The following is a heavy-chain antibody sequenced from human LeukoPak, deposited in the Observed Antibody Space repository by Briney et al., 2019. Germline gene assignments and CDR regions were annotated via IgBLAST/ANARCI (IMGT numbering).Heavy chain of an antibody. J-gene: IGHJ6*02. CDR1: GFTFSSYS. CDR2: ISSSSSTI. D-gene: IGHD5-18*01. Sequence: GGSLRLSCAASGFTFSSYSMNWVRQAPGKGLEWVSYISSSSSTIYYADSVKGRFTISRDNAKNSLYLQMNSLRDEDTAVYYCARGPDTAIVSSYYYYGMDVWGQGTTVTVSS. V-gene: IGHV3-48*02. CDR3: ARGPDTAIVSSYYYYGMDV.